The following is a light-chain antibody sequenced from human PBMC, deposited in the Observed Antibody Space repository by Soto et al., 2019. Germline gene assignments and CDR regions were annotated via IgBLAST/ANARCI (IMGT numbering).Light chain of an antibody. CDR1: SSDVGGYNY. V-gene: IGLV2-8*01. J-gene: IGLJ3*02. Sequence: QSVLTQPPSASGSPGQSVTISCTGTSSDVGGYNYVSWYQQHPGKAPKLMISEVHNRPSGVPDRFSGSKSGNTASLTVSGLQAEDEADYYCSSYAGTHNWVFGGGTKLTVL. CDR2: EVH. CDR3: SSYAGTHNWV.